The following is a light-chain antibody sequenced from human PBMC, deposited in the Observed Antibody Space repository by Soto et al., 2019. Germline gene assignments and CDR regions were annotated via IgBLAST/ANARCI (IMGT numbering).Light chain of an antibody. J-gene: IGKJ1*01. CDR1: QSISNW. V-gene: IGKV1-5*01. CDR2: HAS. Sequence: EIQLTQALSTLAASVRASLTINCRASQSISNWLAWYQQEPGTAPKVLIYHASNLQSGVPSRFSGSGSGTEFTLTISSLQPDDFATYYCQQSYSTPPTFGQGTKVDIK. CDR3: QQSYSTPPT.